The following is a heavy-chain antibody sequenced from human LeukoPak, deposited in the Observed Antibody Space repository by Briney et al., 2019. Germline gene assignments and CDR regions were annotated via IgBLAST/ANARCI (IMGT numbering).Heavy chain of an antibody. Sequence: GGSLRLSWLASGFSVNSYTMNWVREAPGKGLEWVSTISPGVSGYTWYAESVKGRFTISRDNPENSLYLQLDSLRDDDTDVYYCVRDVSRRIGMDVWGQGTTVTVSS. J-gene: IGHJ6*02. V-gene: IGHV3-21*06. D-gene: IGHD2/OR15-2a*01. CDR3: VRDVSRRIGMDV. CDR1: GFSVNSYT. CDR2: ISPGVSGYT.